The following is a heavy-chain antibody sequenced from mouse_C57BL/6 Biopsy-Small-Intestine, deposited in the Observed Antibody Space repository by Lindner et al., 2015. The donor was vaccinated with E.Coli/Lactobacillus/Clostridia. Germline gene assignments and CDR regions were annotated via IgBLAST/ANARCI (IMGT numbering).Heavy chain of an antibody. CDR3: TRDPFAY. J-gene: IGHJ3*01. V-gene: IGHV14-1*01. Sequence: QLQESGPELVRPGASVKLSCTASGFNIKDSLMHWMKQRPEQGLEWIGWIDPEDGETKYAPRFQDKATMTADASSNTAYLHLNSLTSEDTAIYYCTRDPFAYWGQGTLVTVSA. CDR1: GFNIKDSL. CDR2: IDPEDGET.